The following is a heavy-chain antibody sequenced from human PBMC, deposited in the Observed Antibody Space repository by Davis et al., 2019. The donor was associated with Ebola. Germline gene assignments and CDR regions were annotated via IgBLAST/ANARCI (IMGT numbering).Heavy chain of an antibody. V-gene: IGHV4-39*01. J-gene: IGHJ3*02. CDR2: LGTVFYSGST. CDR1: GGSMTSDTYF. CDR3: ARGHGDYGNDAFDI. Sequence: MPSETLSLTCSVSGGSMTSDTYFWGWIRQPPGKGLAWIGGLGTVFYSGSTLYNPSLRGRVPISADMSKKQFSLRLDSVTAADTAVYYCARGHGDYGNDAFDIWGQGTMVTVSS. D-gene: IGHD4-17*01.